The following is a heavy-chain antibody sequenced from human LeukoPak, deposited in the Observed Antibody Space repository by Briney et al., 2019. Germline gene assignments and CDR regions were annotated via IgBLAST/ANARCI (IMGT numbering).Heavy chain of an antibody. Sequence: GGSLRLSCAASGFTLSTYEMSWIRQAPGKGLEWVSYISSSSSYTNYADSVKGRFTISRDNAKNSLYLQMNSLRAEDTAVYYCARVSLYGDLDYWGQGTLVTVSS. CDR3: ARVSLYGDLDY. CDR1: GFTLSTYE. CDR2: ISSSSSYT. V-gene: IGHV3-11*05. D-gene: IGHD4-17*01. J-gene: IGHJ4*02.